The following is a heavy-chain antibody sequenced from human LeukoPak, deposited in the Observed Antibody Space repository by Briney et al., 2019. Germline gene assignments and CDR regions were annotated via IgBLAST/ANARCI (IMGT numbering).Heavy chain of an antibody. CDR3: ARDTYSGNQGAYYYYGMDV. V-gene: IGHV1-18*01. Sequence: ASVKVSCKASGYTFTSYGISWVRQAPGQGLEWMGWISAYNGNTNYAQKLQGRVTMITDTSTSTAYMELRSLRSDDTAVYYCARDTYSGNQGAYYYYGMDVWGQGTTVTVSS. D-gene: IGHD1-26*01. J-gene: IGHJ6*02. CDR2: ISAYNGNT. CDR1: GYTFTSYG.